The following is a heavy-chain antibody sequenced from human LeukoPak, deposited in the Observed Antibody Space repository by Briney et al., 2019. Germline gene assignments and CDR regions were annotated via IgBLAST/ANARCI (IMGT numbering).Heavy chain of an antibody. V-gene: IGHV3-30*03. CDR2: ISYDGSNK. CDR3: ARATGYSSSWYVSSTYYYMDV. D-gene: IGHD6-13*01. Sequence: GGSLRLSCAASGFTFSSYGMHWVRQAPGKGLEWVAVISYDGSNKYYADSVKGRFTISRDNSKNTLYLQMSSLRSEDTAVYYCARATGYSSSWYVSSTYYYMDVWGKGTTVTISS. CDR1: GFTFSSYG. J-gene: IGHJ6*03.